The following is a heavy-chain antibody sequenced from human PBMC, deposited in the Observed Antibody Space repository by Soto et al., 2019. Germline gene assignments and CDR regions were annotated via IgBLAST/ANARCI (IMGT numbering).Heavy chain of an antibody. CDR3: AKDFASSGYYYFDY. D-gene: IGHD3-22*01. J-gene: IGHJ4*02. CDR1: GFTFSSYG. Sequence: ESVGGVVQPGRSLRLSCAASGFTFSSYGMHWVRQAPGKGLEWVAVISYDGSNKYYADSVKGRFTIPRDNSKNTLYLQMNSLRGEDTAVYYCAKDFASSGYYYFDYWGQGTLVTVSS. CDR2: ISYDGSNK. V-gene: IGHV3-30*18.